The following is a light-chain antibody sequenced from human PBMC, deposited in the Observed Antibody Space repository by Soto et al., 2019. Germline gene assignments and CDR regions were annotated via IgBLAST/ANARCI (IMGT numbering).Light chain of an antibody. CDR3: TSYTSSTTYV. Sequence: QSVLTQPASVSGSPGQSITISCTGTSSDVGSYNFVSWYQQHPGKAPKLMIYEVTNRPSGVSNRFSGSKSGNTASVTISGLQAEDEADYYCTSYTSSTTYVFATGTKVTVL. CDR2: EVT. V-gene: IGLV2-14*01. CDR1: SSDVGSYNF. J-gene: IGLJ1*01.